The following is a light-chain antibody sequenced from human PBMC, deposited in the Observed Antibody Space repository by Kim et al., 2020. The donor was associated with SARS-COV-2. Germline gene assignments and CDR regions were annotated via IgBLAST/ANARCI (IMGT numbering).Light chain of an antibody. J-gene: IGLJ2*01. V-gene: IGLV3-1*01. CDR3: QAWDSSTLVV. CDR2: QDS. Sequence: VSPGQPASITCSGDKLGDKYACWYQQKPGPSPVLVIYQDSKRPSGIPERFSGSNSGNTATLTLSGTQAMDEADYYCQAWDSSTLVVFGGGTQLTVL. CDR1: KLGDKY.